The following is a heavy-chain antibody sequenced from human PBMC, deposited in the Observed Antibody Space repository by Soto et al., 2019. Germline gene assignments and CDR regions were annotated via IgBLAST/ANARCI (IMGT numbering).Heavy chain of an antibody. CDR1: GYTFTSYG. CDR2: ISAYNGNT. D-gene: IGHD5-18*01. J-gene: IGHJ3*02. CDR3: ARDHDYGYGPGPDAFAI. Sequence: GASVKVSCKASGYTFTSYGISWVRQAPGQGLEWMGWISAYNGNTNYAQKLHGRVTMTTDTSTSTAYMELRSLRSDDTAVYYCARDHDYGYGPGPDAFAIWGQGTMVTVSS. V-gene: IGHV1-18*01.